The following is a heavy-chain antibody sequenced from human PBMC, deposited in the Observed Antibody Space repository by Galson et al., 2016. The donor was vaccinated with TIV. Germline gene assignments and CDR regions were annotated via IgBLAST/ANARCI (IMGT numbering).Heavy chain of an antibody. V-gene: IGHV3-30-3*01. CDR3: ARDRASGGTTYYYGLGV. CDR1: RFIFSNYA. Sequence: SLSLSCAAPRFIFSNYAIHWVRQAPGKGLEWVAVIAYDGSDKYYADSVKGRFTISRDNSKNTLYLQMNSLRVEDTAVYYCARDRASGGTTYYYGLGVWGQGTTVIVSS. J-gene: IGHJ6*02. D-gene: IGHD2/OR15-2a*01. CDR2: IAYDGSDK.